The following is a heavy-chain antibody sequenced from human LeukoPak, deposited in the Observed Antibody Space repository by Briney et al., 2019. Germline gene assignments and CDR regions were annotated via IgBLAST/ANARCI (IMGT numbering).Heavy chain of an antibody. CDR2: IIPIFGTA. V-gene: IGHV1-69*13. J-gene: IGHJ6*03. Sequence: SVTVSYKACGGTFGRYVISWVRQAPGQGLEWMGGIIPIFGTANYAQKFQGRVTITADESTITAYMELSSLRSEDTAVYYCARGAFGVFPPATYYYYIHVWDKGTTVTVSS. D-gene: IGHD3-3*01. CDR1: GGTFGRYV. CDR3: ARGAFGVFPPATYYYYIHV.